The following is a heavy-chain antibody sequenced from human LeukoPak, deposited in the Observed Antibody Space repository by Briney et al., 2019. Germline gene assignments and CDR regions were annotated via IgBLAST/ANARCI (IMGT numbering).Heavy chain of an antibody. V-gene: IGHV4-34*01. CDR1: GGSFSGYY. D-gene: IGHD6-19*01. CDR2: INHSGST. J-gene: IGHJ4*02. Sequence: SETLSLTCAVYGGSFSGYYWSWIRQPPGKGLEWIGEINHSGSTNYNPSLKSRVTISVDTSKNQFSLKLSPVTAADTAVYYCACFSSGYYYFDYWGQGTLVTVSS. CDR3: ACFSSGYYYFDY.